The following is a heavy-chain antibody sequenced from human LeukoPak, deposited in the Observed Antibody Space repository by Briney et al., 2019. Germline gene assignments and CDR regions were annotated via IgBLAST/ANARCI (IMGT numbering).Heavy chain of an antibody. Sequence: PGGSLRLSCVSSGFTFSNYWMKRVRQAPGKGLEWVASINEDGSGKFSVGSVKDRITISRDNTRNSLDLQINSLTVEDTAIYYCARDDGDVWGTGTTVTVSS. J-gene: IGHJ6*04. CDR1: GFTFSNYW. CDR2: INEDGSGK. CDR3: ARDDGDV. V-gene: IGHV3-7*01.